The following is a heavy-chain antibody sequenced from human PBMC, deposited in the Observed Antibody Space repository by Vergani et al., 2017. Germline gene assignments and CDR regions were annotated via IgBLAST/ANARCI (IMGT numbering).Heavy chain of an antibody. CDR3: ARSLPYNPLLG. CDR2: IYYSGST. Sequence: QVQLQESGPGLVKPSETLSLTCTVSGGSISSYYWSWIRQPPGKGLEWIGYIYYSGSTNYNPSLKSRVTISVDTSKNQFSLKLSSVTAADTAVYYCARSLPYNPLLGWGQGTLVTVSS. V-gene: IGHV4-59*01. CDR1: GGSISSYY. J-gene: IGHJ4*02. D-gene: IGHD1-1*01.